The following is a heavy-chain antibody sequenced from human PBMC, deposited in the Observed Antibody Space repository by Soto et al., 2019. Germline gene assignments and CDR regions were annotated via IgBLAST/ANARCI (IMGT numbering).Heavy chain of an antibody. V-gene: IGHV4-30-4*01. CDR1: GGSISSGDYY. CDR2: IYYSGST. D-gene: IGHD2-2*01. CDR3: ARGQLLLLTRNWFDP. J-gene: IGHJ5*02. Sequence: SETLSLTCTVSGGSISSGDYYWSWIRQPPGKGLEWIGYIYYSGSTYYNPSLKSRVTISVDTSKNQFSLKLSSVTAADTAVYYCARGQLLLLTRNWFDPWGQGTLVTVSS.